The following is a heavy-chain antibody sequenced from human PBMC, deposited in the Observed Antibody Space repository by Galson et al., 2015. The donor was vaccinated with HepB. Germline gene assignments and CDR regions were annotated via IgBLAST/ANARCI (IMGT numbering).Heavy chain of an antibody. CDR3: ARGGVSSNKYLQKAFDI. CDR2: INWNGGRT. CDR1: GFKFDDSA. D-gene: IGHD6-13*01. V-gene: IGHV3-20*01. J-gene: IGHJ3*02. Sequence: SLRLCCAASGFKFDDSALSWVRQPLGKGPEWVSGINWNGGRTGYIDSVKGRFTISRDNAKNSVYLEMNALRGEDTALYHCARGGVSSNKYLQKAFDIWGQGTMVTVSS.